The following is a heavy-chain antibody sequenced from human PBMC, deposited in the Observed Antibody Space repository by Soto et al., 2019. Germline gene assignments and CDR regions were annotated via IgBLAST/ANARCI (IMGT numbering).Heavy chain of an antibody. CDR3: ATGYYDIFTGYPPDY. Sequence: GGSLRLSCTASGFTFSSYGMHWVRQAPGKGLEWVAVISYDGSNKYYADSVKGRFTISRDNSKNTLYLQMNSLRAEDTAVYYCATGYYDIFTGYPPDYWGQGTLVTVSS. V-gene: IGHV3-30*03. CDR2: ISYDGSNK. CDR1: GFTFSSYG. D-gene: IGHD3-9*01. J-gene: IGHJ4*02.